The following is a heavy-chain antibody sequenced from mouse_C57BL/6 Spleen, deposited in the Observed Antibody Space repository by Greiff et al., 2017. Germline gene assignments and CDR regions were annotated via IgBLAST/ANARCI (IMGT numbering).Heavy chain of an antibody. V-gene: IGHV5-15*01. CDR3: ARHSGYYAMDY. J-gene: IGHJ4*01. Sequence: EVQGVESGGGLVQPGGSLKLSCAASGFTFSDYGMAWVRQAPRKGPEWVAFISNLAYSIYYADTVTGRFTISRENAKNTLYLEMSSLRSEDTAMYYCARHSGYYAMDYGGQGTSVTVSS. CDR2: ISNLAYSI. CDR1: GFTFSDYG.